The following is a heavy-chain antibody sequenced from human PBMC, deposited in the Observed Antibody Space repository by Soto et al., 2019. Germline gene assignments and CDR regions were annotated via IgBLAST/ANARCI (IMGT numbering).Heavy chain of an antibody. V-gene: IGHV4-61*01. CDR1: GGSVSDKTYY. Sequence: PSETLSLTCPVSGGSVSDKTYYWSWIRQPPGKRLEWIGYVYYSGTTNYNPSLKRRVTISVDLSKNRFSLRLSSVTTADTALYYCARTTAVPNTLRSRYFFDYWGQGTLVTVSS. CDR2: VYYSGTT. D-gene: IGHD4-17*01. CDR3: ARTTAVPNTLRSRYFFDY. J-gene: IGHJ4*02.